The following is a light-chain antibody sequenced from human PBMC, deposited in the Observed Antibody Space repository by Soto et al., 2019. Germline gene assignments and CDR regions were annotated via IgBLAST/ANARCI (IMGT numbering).Light chain of an antibody. V-gene: IGLV2-14*01. CDR2: DVS. CDR3: SSYTSSSTLV. CDR1: SSDVGGYNY. Sequence: QSALTQPASVSGSPGQSITISCTGTSSDVGGYNYASWYQQHPGKAPKLMIYDVSNRHSGVSKRFSGSKSGNTASLTISGLQAEDEADYACSSYTSSSTLVFGTGTKVTVL. J-gene: IGLJ1*01.